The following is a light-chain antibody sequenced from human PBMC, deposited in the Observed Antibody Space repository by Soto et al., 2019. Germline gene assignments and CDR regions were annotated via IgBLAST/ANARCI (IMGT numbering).Light chain of an antibody. Sequence: DIQMTQSPSTLSSSVGDRVTITCRASQSISSLLAWYQQKPGKAPKLLIYDASSLASGVPSRFSGSGSGTDFTLTISSLQPDDFESYYCQQYNNYFGQGTKVEIK. V-gene: IGKV1-5*01. CDR3: QQYNNY. J-gene: IGKJ1*01. CDR1: QSISSL. CDR2: DAS.